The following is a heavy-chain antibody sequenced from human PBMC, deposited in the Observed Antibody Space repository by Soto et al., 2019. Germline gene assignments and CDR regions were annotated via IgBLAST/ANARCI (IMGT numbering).Heavy chain of an antibody. CDR3: AKDPWFGVDAFDI. CDR2: LSGSGGNT. D-gene: IGHD3-10*01. V-gene: IGHV3-23*01. Sequence: EVQLLESGGGLVQPGGSLRLSCAASGFTFSSHAMSWVRQAPGKGLEWVSALSGSGGNTYYADSVKGRFTISRDNFKNTLYLQMNSLGAEDTAVYYCAKDPWFGVDAFDIWGQGTMVTVSS. CDR1: GFTFSSHA. J-gene: IGHJ3*02.